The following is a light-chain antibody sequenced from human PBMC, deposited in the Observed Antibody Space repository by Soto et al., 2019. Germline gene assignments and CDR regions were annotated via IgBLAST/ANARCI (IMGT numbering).Light chain of an antibody. CDR2: GAS. CDR3: QQYNNRPPVT. V-gene: IGKV3-15*01. Sequence: EIVMTQSPATLSVSPGERATLSCRASQSVSNNLAWYQQKPGQTPRLLIYGASTRATGIPVRFSGSGSGTEFTLTISSLQSEDVAVYYCQQYNNRPPVTFGQGTKLEIK. CDR1: QSVSNN. J-gene: IGKJ2*01.